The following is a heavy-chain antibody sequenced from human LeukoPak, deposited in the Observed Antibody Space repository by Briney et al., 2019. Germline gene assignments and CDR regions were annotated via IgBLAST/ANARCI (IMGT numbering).Heavy chain of an antibody. CDR2: ISSSSSTI. J-gene: IGHJ6*04. V-gene: IGHV3-48*04. CDR3: ARDQNRGSDV. D-gene: IGHD3-10*01. Sequence: GGSLRLSCAASGFTFSSYSMNWVRQAPGKGLEWVSYISSSSSTIYYAVSVKGRFTISRDNSKNTLHLQMNSLRAEDTAVYYCARDQNRGSDVWGKGTTVTVSS. CDR1: GFTFSSYS.